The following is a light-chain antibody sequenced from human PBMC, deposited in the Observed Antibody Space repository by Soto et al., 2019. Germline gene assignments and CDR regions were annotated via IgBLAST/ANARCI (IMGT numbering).Light chain of an antibody. CDR3: QQYGSSGT. V-gene: IGKV3-20*01. J-gene: IGKJ1*01. Sequence: EDVLPQSPGTLSLAPGERAPLSCRASQRVSNNYLAWYQQKPGQAPRLLIYGASNRASGIPDRFSGSGSGTDFTLTISRLGPEDFAVYYCQQYGSSGTFGQGTKVDI. CDR2: GAS. CDR1: QRVSNNY.